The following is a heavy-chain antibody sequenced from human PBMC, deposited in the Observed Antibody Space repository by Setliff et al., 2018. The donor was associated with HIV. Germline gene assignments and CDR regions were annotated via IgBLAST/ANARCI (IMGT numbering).Heavy chain of an antibody. V-gene: IGHV4-39*07. CDR1: GGSISISSHY. D-gene: IGHD1-26*01. J-gene: IGHJ3*02. Sequence: SETLSLTCTVSGGSISISSHYWRWIRQPPGKGLEWIGDVSHTGSTNYNPSLKSRITISADTPKNQFSLKLSSVTAADTAVYYCAREGTYSGTYWVRRVASFDIWGQGTMVTVSS. CDR3: AREGTYSGTYWVRRVASFDI. CDR2: VSHTGST.